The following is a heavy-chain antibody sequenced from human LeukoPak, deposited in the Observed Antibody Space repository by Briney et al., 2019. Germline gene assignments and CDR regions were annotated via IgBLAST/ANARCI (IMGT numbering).Heavy chain of an antibody. V-gene: IGHV1-2*02. CDR3: ARGVWGATTFFDY. CDR1: GYTFTRYC. J-gene: IGHJ4*02. CDR2: INPNSGGT. Sequence: ASVKVSCKASGYTFTRYCIHWVRQAPGQGLEWMGWINPNSGGTNSAQKFQGRVTVTRDTSISTAYMELSRLRSDDTAVYYCARGVWGATTFFDYWGQGTLVTVSS. D-gene: IGHD1-26*01.